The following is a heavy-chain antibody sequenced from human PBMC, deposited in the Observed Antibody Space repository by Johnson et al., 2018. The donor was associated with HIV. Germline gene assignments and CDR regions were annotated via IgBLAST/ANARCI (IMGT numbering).Heavy chain of an antibody. Sequence: VQLVESGGGLVQPGGSLRLSCGASAFTFSSNDMNWVRQAPGKGLEWVSPISGSDHSTYYADSVRGRFTISRDNSKNTLYLQMNSLRAEDTAVYYCARDYETIWGQGTMVTVSS. V-gene: IGHV3-23*04. CDR2: ISGSDHST. J-gene: IGHJ3*02. D-gene: IGHD3-16*01. CDR3: ARDYETI. CDR1: AFTFSSND.